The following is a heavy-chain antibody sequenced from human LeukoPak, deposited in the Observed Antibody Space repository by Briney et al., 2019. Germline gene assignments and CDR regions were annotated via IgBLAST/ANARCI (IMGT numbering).Heavy chain of an antibody. V-gene: IGHV3-30*19. J-gene: IGHJ4*02. CDR3: ARESWGKNFFDY. Sequence: GGSLRLSCAASGFTFSSYGMHWVRQAPGKGLEWVAVIWYDGSNKYYADSVKGRFTISRDNSKNTLYLQMNSLRAEDTAVYYCARESWGKNFFDYWGQGTLVTVSS. CDR1: GFTFSSYG. CDR2: IWYDGSNK. D-gene: IGHD3-16*01.